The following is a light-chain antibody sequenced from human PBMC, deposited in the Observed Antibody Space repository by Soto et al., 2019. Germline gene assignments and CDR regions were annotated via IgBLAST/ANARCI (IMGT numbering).Light chain of an antibody. Sequence: EIVLTQSPGTPSLSPGDRATLSCRASQSVSSNFLAWYQQTPGQAPRLLIYGASSRATGIPDRFSGSGSGTDFTLTISRLEPEDFAVYYCQQYGSSFRTFGQGTKLEIK. CDR1: QSVSSNF. V-gene: IGKV3-20*01. CDR2: GAS. J-gene: IGKJ2*01. CDR3: QQYGSSFRT.